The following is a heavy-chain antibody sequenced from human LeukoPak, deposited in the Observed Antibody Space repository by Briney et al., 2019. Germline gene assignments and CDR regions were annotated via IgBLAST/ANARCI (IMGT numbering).Heavy chain of an antibody. Sequence: PGGSLQLSCKDSGFTFCIYGLRRVRQGQVPGLEWVAFIRYERSNKYYADSVKGRFTISRDNSKNTLYLQMNSLRAEDTAVYYCAKGHTGGAFDIWGQGTMVTVSS. V-gene: IGHV3-30*02. CDR2: IRYERSNK. CDR3: AKGHTGGAFDI. D-gene: IGHD3-16*01. CDR1: GFTFCIYG. J-gene: IGHJ3*02.